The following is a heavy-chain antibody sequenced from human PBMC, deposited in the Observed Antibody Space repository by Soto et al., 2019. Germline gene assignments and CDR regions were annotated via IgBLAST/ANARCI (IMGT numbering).Heavy chain of an antibody. V-gene: IGHV1-3*01. D-gene: IGHD2-2*02. CDR3: ARVPDCSSTSCYSPWFDP. Sequence: ASVKVSCKASGYTFTCYAMHWVRQAPGQRLEWMGWINAGNGNTKYSQKFQGRVTITRDTSASTAYMELSSLRSEDTAVYYCARVPDCSSTSCYSPWFDPWGQGTLVTVSS. CDR1: GYTFTCYA. CDR2: INAGNGNT. J-gene: IGHJ5*02.